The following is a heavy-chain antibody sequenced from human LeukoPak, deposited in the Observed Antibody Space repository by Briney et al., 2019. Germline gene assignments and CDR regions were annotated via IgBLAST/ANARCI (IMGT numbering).Heavy chain of an antibody. CDR2: MNPNSGNT. D-gene: IGHD2-2*02. CDR1: GYTFTSYD. V-gene: IGHV1-8*01. CDR3: ARGGGCSSTSCYTEFDP. Sequence: GASVKVSCKASGYTFTSYDINWVRQATGQGLEWMGWMNPNSGNTGYAQKLQGRVTMTRNTSISTAYMELSSLRSEDTAVYYCARGGGCSSTSCYTEFDPWGQGTLVTVSS. J-gene: IGHJ5*02.